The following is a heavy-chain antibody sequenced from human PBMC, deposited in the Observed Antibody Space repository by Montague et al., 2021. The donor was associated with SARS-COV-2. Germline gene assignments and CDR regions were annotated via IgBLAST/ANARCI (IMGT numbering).Heavy chain of an antibody. CDR3: ARDRGDIYGGNSAWFDP. D-gene: IGHD4-23*01. CDR2: FYYSGGS. V-gene: IGHV4-61*03. Sequence: SETLSLTCTVSGASISTCSDYWTWIRQRPGRGLEWPGNFYYSGGSTSNPSLKSRVPISADTSKNLFSLTLKSVTASDTAVYYCARDRGDIYGGNSAWFDPGGQGTLVTGSS. CDR1: GASISTCSDY. J-gene: IGHJ5*02.